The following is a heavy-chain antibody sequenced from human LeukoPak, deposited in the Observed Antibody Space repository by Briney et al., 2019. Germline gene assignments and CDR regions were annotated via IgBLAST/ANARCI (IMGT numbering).Heavy chain of an antibody. V-gene: IGHV4-39*01. CDR3: ARLEGLYYDSSGYIDY. Sequence: GSLRLSCAASGFTFSSYEMNWIRQPPGKGLEWIGSIYYSGSTYYNPSLKSRVTISVDTSKNQFSLKLSSVTAADTAVYYCARLEGLYYDSSGYIDYWGQGTLVTVSS. D-gene: IGHD3-22*01. CDR2: IYYSGST. J-gene: IGHJ4*02. CDR1: GFTFSSYE.